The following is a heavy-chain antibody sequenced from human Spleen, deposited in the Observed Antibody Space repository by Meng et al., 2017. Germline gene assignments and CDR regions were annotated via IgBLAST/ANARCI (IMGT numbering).Heavy chain of an antibody. J-gene: IGHJ4*02. Sequence: QVQLRQWGAGVLKPSASLTLTCVVSGWSFSDYYWSWVRQPPGKGLEWIGEINHSGSTNNNASIVRRATISVDTSQNNPSLKLSSVTAADSAVYYCARGPPTMAHDFDYWGQGTLVTVSS. CDR3: ARGPPTMAHDFDY. D-gene: IGHD5-24*01. CDR2: INHSGST. CDR1: GWSFSDYY. V-gene: IGHV4-34*04.